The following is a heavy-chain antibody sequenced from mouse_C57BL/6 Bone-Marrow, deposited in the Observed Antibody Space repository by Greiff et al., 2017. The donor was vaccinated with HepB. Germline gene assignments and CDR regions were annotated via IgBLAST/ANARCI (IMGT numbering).Heavy chain of an antibody. CDR3: AREKGGPPWFAY. J-gene: IGHJ3*01. CDR2: SRNKANDYTT. CDR1: GFTFSDFY. D-gene: IGHD3-3*01. Sequence: EVNLVESGGGLVQSGRSLRLSCATSGFTFSDFYMEWVRQAPGKGLEWIAASRNKANDYTTEYSASVKGRFIVSRDTSQSILYLQMNALRAEDTAIYYCAREKGGPPWFAYWGQGTLVTVSA. V-gene: IGHV7-1*01.